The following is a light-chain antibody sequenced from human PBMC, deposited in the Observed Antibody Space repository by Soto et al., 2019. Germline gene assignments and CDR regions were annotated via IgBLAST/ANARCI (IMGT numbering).Light chain of an antibody. V-gene: IGKV3D-20*02. CDR2: GAS. CDR3: HQRSSWPIT. Sequence: EIMWTQSPRTQSLSPGVSLTLSALASQSVSSNYLAWYQQKPGQAPRLLIYGASSRATGIPDRFSGSGSGTDFTLTISRLEPEDFALYYCHQRSSWPITFGQGTRLEIK. J-gene: IGKJ5*01. CDR1: QSVSSNY.